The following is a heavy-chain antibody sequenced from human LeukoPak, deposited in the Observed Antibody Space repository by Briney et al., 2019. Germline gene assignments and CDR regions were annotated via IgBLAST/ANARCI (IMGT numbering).Heavy chain of an antibody. V-gene: IGHV4-59*08. CDR2: FDYSGST. CDR1: GGSISDYY. CDR3: ARQGGRNWFDP. Sequence: SETLSLTCTVSGGSISDYYWSWIRQPPGKRLEWIGYFDYSGSTYYNPSLKSRVTISVDTSENQFSLRLSSVTAADTALYYCARQGGRNWFDPWGRGTLVTVSS. J-gene: IGHJ5*02.